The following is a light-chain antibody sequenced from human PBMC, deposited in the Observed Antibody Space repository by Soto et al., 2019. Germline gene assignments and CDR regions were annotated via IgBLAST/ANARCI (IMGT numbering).Light chain of an antibody. V-gene: IGKV3-11*01. CDR2: DAS. Sequence: IVLTQSPATLSLSPGERATLSCRASQSVSSYLAWYQQKPGQAPRLLIYDASNRATGIPARFSGSGSGTDLTLTISSLEPEDFAVYYCQQRSNWPLSWTFGQGTKVDIK. CDR1: QSVSSY. J-gene: IGKJ1*01. CDR3: QQRSNWPLSWT.